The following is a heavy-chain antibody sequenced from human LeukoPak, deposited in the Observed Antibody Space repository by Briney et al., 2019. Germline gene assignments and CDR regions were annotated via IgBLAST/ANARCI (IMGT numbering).Heavy chain of an antibody. CDR2: INPNSGGT. D-gene: IGHD5-18*01. Sequence: ASVKVSCKASGYTFTGYYMHWVRQAPGQGLEWMGWINPNSGGTNYAQKFQGRVTMTRDTSISTAYMELSRLRSDDTAVYYCARAWIQLWEYYYYMDVWGKGTTVTISS. J-gene: IGHJ6*03. V-gene: IGHV1-2*02. CDR3: ARAWIQLWEYYYYMDV. CDR1: GYTFTGYY.